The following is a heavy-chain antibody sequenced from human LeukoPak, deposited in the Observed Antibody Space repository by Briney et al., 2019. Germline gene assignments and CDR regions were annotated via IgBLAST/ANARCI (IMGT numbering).Heavy chain of an antibody. CDR2: INPSGGST. J-gene: IGHJ6*03. D-gene: IGHD6-13*01. V-gene: IGHV1-46*01. Sequence: VASVKVSCKASGYTFTSYYMHWVRQAPGQGLEWMGIINPSGGSTSYAQKFQGRVTMTRDMSTSTVYMELSSLRSEDTAVYYCARDVIRDSSSWFHYYYYMDVWGKGTTVTVSS. CDR1: GYTFTSYY. CDR3: ARDVIRDSSSWFHYYYYMDV.